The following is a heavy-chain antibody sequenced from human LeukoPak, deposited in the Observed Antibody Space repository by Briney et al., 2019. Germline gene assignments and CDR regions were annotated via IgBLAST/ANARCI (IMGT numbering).Heavy chain of an antibody. V-gene: IGHV1-2*02. D-gene: IGHD3-3*01. J-gene: IGHJ4*02. Sequence: GASVKVSCEASGYTFTGYYMHWVRQAPGQGLEWMGWINPNSGGTNYAQKFQGRVTMTRDTSISTAYMELSRLRSDDTAVYYCAFVDFWSASRPEWGQGTLVTVSS. CDR2: INPNSGGT. CDR3: AFVDFWSASRPE. CDR1: GYTFTGYY.